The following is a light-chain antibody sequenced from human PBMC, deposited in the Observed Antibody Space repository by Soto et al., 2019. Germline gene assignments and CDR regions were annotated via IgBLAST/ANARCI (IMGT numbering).Light chain of an antibody. CDR1: EDIRNY. CDR3: QQYYIFPLT. V-gene: IGKV1-16*02. Sequence: DIRMTQSPSSVSASVGDRVTITCRASEDIRNYLAWFQQKPGKAPKTLIYAASSFQSGVPPKFSGSGAGTDFTLTINGLEPEDFATYFCQQYYIFPLTFGGGTNVQI. J-gene: IGKJ4*01. CDR2: AAS.